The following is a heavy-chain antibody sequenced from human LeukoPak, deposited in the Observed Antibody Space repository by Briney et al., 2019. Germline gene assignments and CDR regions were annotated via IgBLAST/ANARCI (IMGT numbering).Heavy chain of an antibody. D-gene: IGHD3-10*01. CDR1: GYTVTSYG. CDR3: ARESRYYGSGSFDY. J-gene: IGHJ4*02. V-gene: IGHV1-18*04. Sequence: GASVKVSCKAAGYTVTSYGISWGRQAPGQGLEWMGWISAYNGNTNYAQKLQGRVTMTTDTSPSTAYMELRSLGSDDTAVYYCARESRYYGSGSFDYWGQGTLVTVSS. CDR2: ISAYNGNT.